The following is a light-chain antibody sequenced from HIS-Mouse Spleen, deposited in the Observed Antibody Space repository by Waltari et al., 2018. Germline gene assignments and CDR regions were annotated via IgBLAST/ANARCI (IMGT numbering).Light chain of an antibody. CDR1: QDISNY. Sequence: DIQMTQSPSSLSASVGDRVTITCQASQDISNYLNWYQQKPGKAPKLLIYDASNLETGGPSRVIGRGSGTEFTFTISSLQPEDIATYYCQQYDNLPLYTFGQGTKLEIK. CDR2: DAS. J-gene: IGKJ2*01. CDR3: QQYDNLPLYT. V-gene: IGKV1-33*01.